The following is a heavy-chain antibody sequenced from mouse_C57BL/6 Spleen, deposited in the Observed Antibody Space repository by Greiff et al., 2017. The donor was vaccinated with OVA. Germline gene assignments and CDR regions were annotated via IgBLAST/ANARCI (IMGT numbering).Heavy chain of an antibody. CDR1: GYTFTSYW. J-gene: IGHJ2*01. CDR2: IHPNSGST. Sequence: QVQLQQPGAELVKPGASVKLSCKASGYTFTSYWMHWVKQRPGQGLEWIGMIHPNSGSTNYNEKLKSKATLTVDKSSSTAYMQLSSLTSEDSAVYYCARKGMVTTFDYWGQGTTLTVSS. CDR3: ARKGMVTTFDY. D-gene: IGHD2-2*01. V-gene: IGHV1-64*01.